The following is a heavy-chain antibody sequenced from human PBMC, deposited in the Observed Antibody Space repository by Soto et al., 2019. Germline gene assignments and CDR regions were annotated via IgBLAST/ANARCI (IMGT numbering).Heavy chain of an antibody. CDR1: GGSFSCYY. CDR2: INHSGST. CDR3: ARVRPFGGVIA. D-gene: IGHD3-16*02. J-gene: IGHJ5*02. Sequence: PSETLSLTCAVYGGSFSCYYWSWIRQPPGKGLEWIGEINHSGSTNYNPSLKSRVTISVDTSKNQFSLKLSSVTAADTAVYYCARVRPFGGVIAWGQGTLVTVSS. V-gene: IGHV4-34*01.